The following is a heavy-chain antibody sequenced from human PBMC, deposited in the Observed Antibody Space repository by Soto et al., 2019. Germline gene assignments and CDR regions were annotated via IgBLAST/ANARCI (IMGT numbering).Heavy chain of an antibody. V-gene: IGHV3-11*05. D-gene: IGHD4-17*01. CDR3: ARAVQGYYGMDV. J-gene: IGHJ6*02. Sequence: GGSLRLSCAACGFAFSDYYMSWIRQAPGKGLEWVSYISSSSSYTNYADSVKGRFTISRDNAKNSLYLQMNSLRAEDTAVYYCARAVQGYYGMDVWGQGTTVTVSS. CDR1: GFAFSDYY. CDR2: ISSSSSYT.